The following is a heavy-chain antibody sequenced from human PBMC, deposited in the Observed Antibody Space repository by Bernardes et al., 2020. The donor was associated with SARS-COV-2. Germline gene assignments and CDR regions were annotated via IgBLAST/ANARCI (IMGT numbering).Heavy chain of an antibody. CDR2: INRAGNT. V-gene: IGHV4-34*01. CDR3: ARLSPKVLGVAAKGGWYFDL. CDR1: GGSIGGSF. Sequence: SETLSLTCAVSGGSIGGSFWSWIRQAPGKGLEWLGEINRAGNTNYNPSLKSQLTISVDTANNQVSLTLTAVTDADTAVYYCARLSPKVLGVAAKGGWYFDLWGRGTLVTVSS. J-gene: IGHJ2*01. D-gene: IGHD2-15*01.